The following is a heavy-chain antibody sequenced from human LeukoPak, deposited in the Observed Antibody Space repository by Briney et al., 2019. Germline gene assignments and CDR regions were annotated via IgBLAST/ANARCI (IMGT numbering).Heavy chain of an antibody. CDR1: GDSVSSNSAA. CDR3: ASGAGYYDSSEMDI. J-gene: IGHJ3*02. V-gene: IGHV6-1*01. CDR2: TYYRSKWYK. Sequence: SQTLSLTCAISGDSVSSNSAAWNWIRQSPSRGLEWLGRTYYRSKWYKDYAVSVKSRITINPDTSKNQFSLQLNSVTPEDTAVYYCASGAGYYDSSEMDIWGQGTMVTVSS. D-gene: IGHD3-22*01.